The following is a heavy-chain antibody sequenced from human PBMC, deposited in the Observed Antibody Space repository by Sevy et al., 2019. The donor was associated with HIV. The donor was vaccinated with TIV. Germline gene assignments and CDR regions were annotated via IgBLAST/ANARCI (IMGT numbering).Heavy chain of an antibody. J-gene: IGHJ6*03. CDR2: IIPILGIA. V-gene: IGHV1-69*10. CDR3: ARGELGKAYYYCYYMDV. D-gene: IGHD7-27*01. CDR1: GGTFSSYA. Sequence: ASVKVSCKASGGTFSSYAISWVRQAPGQGLEWMGGIIPILGIANYAQKFQGRVTITADKSTSTAYMELRSLRSEDTAVYYCARGELGKAYYYCYYMDVWGKGSTVTVSS.